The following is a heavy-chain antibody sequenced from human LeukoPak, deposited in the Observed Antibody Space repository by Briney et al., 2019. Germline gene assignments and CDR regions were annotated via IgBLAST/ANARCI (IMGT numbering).Heavy chain of an antibody. CDR3: ARALDSSPFNWFDP. D-gene: IGHD3-22*01. V-gene: IGHV4-4*07. CDR2: IYTSGTI. CDR1: GGSISSYY. J-gene: IGHJ5*02. Sequence: PSETLSLTCTVSGGSISSYYWSWIRQPAGTALEWIGRIYTSGTITYNPSLKSRVTVSVDTSKNQFSLKLSSVTAADTAVYYCARALDSSPFNWFDPWGQGTLVTVSS.